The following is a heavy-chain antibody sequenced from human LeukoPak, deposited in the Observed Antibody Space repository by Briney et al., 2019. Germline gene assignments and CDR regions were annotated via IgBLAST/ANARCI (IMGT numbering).Heavy chain of an antibody. V-gene: IGHV5-10-1*01. CDR3: ARHEYSSPHAPYYYYGMDV. Sequence: GESLKISCKGSGYSFTSYWISWVRQMPGKGLEWMGRIDPSDSYTNYSPSFQGHVTISADKSISTAYLQWSSLKASDTAMYYCARHEYSSPHAPYYYYGMDVWGQGTTVTVSS. CDR1: GYSFTSYW. CDR2: IDPSDSYT. D-gene: IGHD6-6*01. J-gene: IGHJ6*02.